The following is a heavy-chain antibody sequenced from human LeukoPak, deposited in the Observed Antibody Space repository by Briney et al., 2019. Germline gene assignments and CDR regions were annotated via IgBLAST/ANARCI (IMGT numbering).Heavy chain of an antibody. J-gene: IGHJ4*02. CDR1: GFMFSRYW. Sequence: GGSLRLSCAASGFMFSRYWMHWVRQAPGKGLVWVSHIKSDGSSTTYADSVKGRFTISRDNAKSTLYLQMNSLRVEDTAVYYCVRDSSKWYYDYWGQGTPVTASS. V-gene: IGHV3-74*01. D-gene: IGHD6-13*01. CDR3: VRDSSKWYYDY. CDR2: IKSDGSST.